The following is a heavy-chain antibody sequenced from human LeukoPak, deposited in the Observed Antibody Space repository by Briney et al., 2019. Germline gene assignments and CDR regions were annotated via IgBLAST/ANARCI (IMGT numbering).Heavy chain of an antibody. CDR3: AKDGQAVGEYYFDY. CDR1: GFTFSGSD. CDR2: ISYDGGKK. J-gene: IGHJ4*02. D-gene: IGHD6-19*01. Sequence: GGSLRLSCAASGFTFSGSDMHWVRQAPGKGLEWVATISYDGGKKNYAAAVQGRFTVSRDNPVNTLNLQMNSLRVEDTALYYCAKDGQAVGEYYFDYWGQGTLVTVSS. V-gene: IGHV3-30*18.